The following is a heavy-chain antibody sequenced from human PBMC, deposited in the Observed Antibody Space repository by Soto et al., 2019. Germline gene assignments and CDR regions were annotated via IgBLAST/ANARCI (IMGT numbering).Heavy chain of an antibody. V-gene: IGHV1-18*01. CDR1: GYTFTSYG. CDR3: AREKTNYDFWSGYYPYFDY. Sequence: ASVKVSCKASGYTFTSYGISWVRQAPGQGLDWMGWISAYNGNTNYAQKLQGRVTMTTDTSTSTAYMELRSLRSDDTAVYYCAREKTNYDFWSGYYPYFDYWGQGTLVTVSS. CDR2: ISAYNGNT. J-gene: IGHJ4*02. D-gene: IGHD3-3*01.